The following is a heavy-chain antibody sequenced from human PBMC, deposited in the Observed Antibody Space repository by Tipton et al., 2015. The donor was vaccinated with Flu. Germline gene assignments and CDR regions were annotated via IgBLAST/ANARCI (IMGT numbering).Heavy chain of an antibody. CDR3: GRSITRDAFDI. Sequence: TLSLTCTVSGGSISSGDYYWSWIRQPPGKGLEWIGYIYYSGSTYYNPSLKSRVTISVDTTKYQFSLKLISVTAADTAVYYCGRSITRDAFDIWGQGTMVTVSS. CDR1: GGSISSGDYY. D-gene: IGHD2-2*01. V-gene: IGHV4-30-4*01. J-gene: IGHJ3*02. CDR2: IYYSGST.